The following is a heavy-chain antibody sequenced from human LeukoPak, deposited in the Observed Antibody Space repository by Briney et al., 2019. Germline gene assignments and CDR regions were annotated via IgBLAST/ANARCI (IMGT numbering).Heavy chain of an antibody. J-gene: IGHJ4*02. D-gene: IGHD3-10*01. CDR3: ARCSILRFGEAFDY. CDR2: IYTSGST. V-gene: IGHV4-4*07. CDR1: GGSISSYS. Sequence: SETLSLTCTVSGGSISSYSWSWIRQPAGKGLEWIGRIYTSGSTNYNPSLKSRVTISVDTSKNQFSLKLRSVTAADTAVYYCARCSILRFGEAFDYWGQGTLVTVSS.